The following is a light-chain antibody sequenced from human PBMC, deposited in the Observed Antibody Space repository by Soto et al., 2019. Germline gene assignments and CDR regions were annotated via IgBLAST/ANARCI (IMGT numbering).Light chain of an antibody. J-gene: IGLJ1*01. V-gene: IGLV2-23*02. CDR3: CSYAGTVAYV. CDR1: SSDIGNYNL. CDR2: EVN. Sequence: QSVLTPPASVSGSPGQSITISCAGTSSDIGNYNLVSWYQQHPGKAPKLIICEVNKWPSGVSSRFPGSKSGNTASLTISGLQAEDEADYYCCSYAGTVAYVFGTGTKVTVL.